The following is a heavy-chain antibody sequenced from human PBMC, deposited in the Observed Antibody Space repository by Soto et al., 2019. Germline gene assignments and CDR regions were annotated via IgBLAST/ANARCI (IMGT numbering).Heavy chain of an antibody. CDR2: IYWDDEK. CDR3: AHISKDDRDRSVCRLDV. D-gene: IGHD2-21*02. J-gene: IGHJ6*02. V-gene: IGHV2-5*02. CDR1: GFSLHTSGVG. Sequence: QITLKESGPTLVKPTQTLTLTCTFSGFSLHTSGVGVGWIRQPPGQALEWLALIYWDDEKRYSPSLRSRLAFAKDTSKIQVVLSLTSVDPVDTATYFCAHISKDDRDRSVCRLDVWGPGATVIVSS.